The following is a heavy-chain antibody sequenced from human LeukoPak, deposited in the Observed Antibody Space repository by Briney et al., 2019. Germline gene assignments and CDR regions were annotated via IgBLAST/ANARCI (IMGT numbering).Heavy chain of an antibody. V-gene: IGHV4-39*07. J-gene: IGHJ5*02. CDR1: GGSISSSSYY. D-gene: IGHD1-26*01. CDR3: ARVRVVGAISWFDP. CDR2: IYYSGST. Sequence: PSETLSLTCPVSGGSISSSSYYWGWIRQPPGKGLEWIGSIYYSGSTYYNPSLKSRVTISVDTSKNQFSLKLSSVTAVDTAVYYCARVRVVGAISWFDPWGQGTLVTVSS.